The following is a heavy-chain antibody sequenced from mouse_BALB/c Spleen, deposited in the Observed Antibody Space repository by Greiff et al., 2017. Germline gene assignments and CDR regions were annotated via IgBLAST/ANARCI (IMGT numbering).Heavy chain of an antibody. CDR2: IWSDGST. J-gene: IGHJ3*01. D-gene: IGHD2-3*01. Sequence: VNVVESGPDLVAPSQSLSITCTVSGFSSTSYGVHWVRQPPGKGLEWLVVIWSDGSTTYNSALKSRLSISKDNSKSQVFLKMNSLQTDDTAMYYCARDDGYYGGFAYWGQGTLVTVSA. V-gene: IGHV2-6-2*01. CDR1: GFSSTSYG. CDR3: ARDDGYYGGFAY.